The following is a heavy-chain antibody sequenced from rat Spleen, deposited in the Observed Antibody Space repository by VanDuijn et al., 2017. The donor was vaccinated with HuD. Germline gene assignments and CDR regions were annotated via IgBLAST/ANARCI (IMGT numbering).Heavy chain of an antibody. J-gene: IGHJ3*01. CDR1: GFTFSDYY. Sequence: EVQLVESGGGLVQPGRSLKLSCAASGFTFSDYYMAWVRQAPKRGLEWVASISYEGSSTYYGDSVKGRFTISRDNAISTLYLQMNSLRSEDTATYYCARLLPPFAYWGQGTLVTVSS. D-gene: IGHD1-3*01. CDR3: ARLLPPFAY. CDR2: ISYEGSST. V-gene: IGHV5-22*01.